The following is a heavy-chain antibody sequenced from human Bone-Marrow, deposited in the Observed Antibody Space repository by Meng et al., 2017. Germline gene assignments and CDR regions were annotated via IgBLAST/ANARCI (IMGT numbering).Heavy chain of an antibody. J-gene: IGHJ4*02. CDR1: GFTFSSYW. Sequence: GESLKISCAASGFTFSSYWMSWVRQAPGKGLEWVANIKQDGSEKYYVDSVKGRFTISRDNAKNSLYLQMNILGAEDTAVYYCASRGATKDFWVQGTLVTVS. D-gene: IGHD5-12*01. CDR3: ASRGATKDF. CDR2: IKQDGSEK. V-gene: IGHV3-7*01.